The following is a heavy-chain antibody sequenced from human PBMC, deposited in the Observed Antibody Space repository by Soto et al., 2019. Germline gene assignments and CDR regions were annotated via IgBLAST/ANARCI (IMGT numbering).Heavy chain of an antibody. CDR3: ARDRGSGYHYYYGMDV. J-gene: IGHJ6*02. D-gene: IGHD3-22*01. CDR2: ISYDGSNK. CDR1: GFTFSSYA. Sequence: PGGSLRLSCAASGFTFSSYAMHWVRQAPGKGLEWVAVISYDGSNKYYADSVKGRFTISRDNSKNTLYLQMNSLRAEDTAVYYCARDRGSGYHYYYGMDVWGQGTTVTVSS. V-gene: IGHV3-30-3*01.